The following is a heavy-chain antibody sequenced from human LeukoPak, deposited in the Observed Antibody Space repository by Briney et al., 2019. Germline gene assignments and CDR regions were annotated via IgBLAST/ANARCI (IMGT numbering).Heavy chain of an antibody. Sequence: PSETLSLTCTVSGYSISSGYYWGWIRQPPGKGLEWIGSIYHSGSTYYNPSLKSRVTISVDTSKNQFSLKLSSVTAADTAVYYCARLGGFGELFELWGQGTLVTVSS. V-gene: IGHV4-38-2*02. CDR2: IYHSGST. CDR3: ARLGGFGELFEL. CDR1: GYSISSGYY. J-gene: IGHJ4*02. D-gene: IGHD3-10*01.